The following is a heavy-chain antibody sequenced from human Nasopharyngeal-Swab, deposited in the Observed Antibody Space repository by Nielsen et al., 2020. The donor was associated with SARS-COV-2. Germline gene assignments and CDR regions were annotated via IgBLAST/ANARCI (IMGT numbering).Heavy chain of an antibody. J-gene: IGHJ5*02. CDR3: ARSPGSITMVRGVIMTGWFDP. V-gene: IGHV3-21*01. CDR2: ISSSSSYI. CDR1: GFTFSSYS. Sequence: GGSLRLSREASGFTFSSYSMNWVRQAPGKGLEWVSSISSSSSYIFYADSVKGRFTISRDNAKKSLYLQMNSLRAEDTAVYYCARSPGSITMVRGVIMTGWFDPWGQGTLVTVSS. D-gene: IGHD3-10*01.